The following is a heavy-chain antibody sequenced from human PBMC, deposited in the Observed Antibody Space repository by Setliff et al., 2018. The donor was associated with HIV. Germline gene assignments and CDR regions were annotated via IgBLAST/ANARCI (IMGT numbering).Heavy chain of an antibody. D-gene: IGHD6-13*01. J-gene: IGHJ4*02. V-gene: IGHV1-69*10. CDR3: AQLAAADDS. Sequence: SVKVSCKASGGTFSSYAISWVRQAPGQGLEWMGGIIPILGIANYARKFQGRVTITADESTSTAYMELSSLRSEDTAVYYCAQLAAADDSWGQGTLVTVSS. CDR1: GGTFSSYA. CDR2: IIPILGIA.